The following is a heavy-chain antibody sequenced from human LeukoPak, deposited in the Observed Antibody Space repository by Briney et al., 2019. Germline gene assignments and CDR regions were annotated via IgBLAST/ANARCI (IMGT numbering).Heavy chain of an antibody. Sequence: SVKVSCKTSRGTLSSSAISWVRQAPGQGLEWMGGIIPISDTTNYAQKFRGRVTFTTDDSTSTAYMDLSSLRSEDTAVYYCPRGRLTRPMPPPYYYCMDVWGEGTTVTVSS. V-gene: IGHV1-69*05. CDR2: IIPISDTT. CDR3: PRGRLTRPMPPPYYYCMDV. J-gene: IGHJ6*03. D-gene: IGHD3-16*01. CDR1: RGTLSSSA.